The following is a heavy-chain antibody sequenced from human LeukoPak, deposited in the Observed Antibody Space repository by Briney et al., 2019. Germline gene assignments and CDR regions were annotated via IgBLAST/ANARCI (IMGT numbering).Heavy chain of an antibody. CDR1: GGSIDSYY. CDR3: ARHHEYIWGSSVDYYAMDV. CDR2: LYYTGST. V-gene: IGHV4-59*08. J-gene: IGHJ6*02. D-gene: IGHD3-16*01. Sequence: SETLSLTCTVSGGSIDSYYWSWIRQPPGKRLEWIGYLYYTGSTNYNPSLKSRVTISFDTSKNLFSLNLSSVTAADTAVYYCARHHEYIWGSSVDYYAMDVWGQGITVTVSS.